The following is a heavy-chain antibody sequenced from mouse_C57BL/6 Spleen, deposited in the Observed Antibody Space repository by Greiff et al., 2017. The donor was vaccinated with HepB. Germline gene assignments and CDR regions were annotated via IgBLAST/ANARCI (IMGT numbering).Heavy chain of an antibody. CDR1: GFTFSSYG. Sequence: EVHLVESGGDLVKPGGSLKLSCAASGFTFSSYGMSWVRQTPDKRLEWVATISSGGSYTYYPDSVKGRFTISRDNAKNTLYLQMSSLKSEDTAMYYCARRDYGSSLYYFDYWGQGTTLTVSS. V-gene: IGHV5-6*01. D-gene: IGHD1-1*01. J-gene: IGHJ2*01. CDR3: ARRDYGSSLYYFDY. CDR2: ISSGGSYT.